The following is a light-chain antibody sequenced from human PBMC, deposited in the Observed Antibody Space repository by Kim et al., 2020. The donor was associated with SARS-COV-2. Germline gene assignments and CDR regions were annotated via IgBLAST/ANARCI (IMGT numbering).Light chain of an antibody. CDR1: NRDVGGYNN. V-gene: IGLV2-14*03. CDR2: DFS. CDR3: SSYTSSSTYF. Sequence: QSITISCTGTNRDVGGYNNISWYQHHPGKVPNLMISDFSSRPSGVSKRFSASKSGNTASLTISGLQAEDEADYSCSSYTSSSTYFCGTGTKVTVL. J-gene: IGLJ1*01.